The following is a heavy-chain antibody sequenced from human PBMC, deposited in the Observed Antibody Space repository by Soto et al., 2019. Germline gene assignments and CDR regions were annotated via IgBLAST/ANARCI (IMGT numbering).Heavy chain of an antibody. J-gene: IGHJ4*02. CDR3: AKVLFGGGWQPYDY. D-gene: IGHD6-19*01. V-gene: IGHV3-23*01. Sequence: PGGSLRLSCAASGFTFSSYAMSWVRQAPGKGLEWVSAISGSGGSTYYADSVKGRFTISRDNSKNTLYLQMNSQRAEDTAVYYCAKVLFGGGWQPYDYWGQGTLVTVSS. CDR1: GFTFSSYA. CDR2: ISGSGGST.